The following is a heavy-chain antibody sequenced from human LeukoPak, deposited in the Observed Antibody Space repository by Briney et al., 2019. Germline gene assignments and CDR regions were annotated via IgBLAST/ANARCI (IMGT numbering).Heavy chain of an antibody. V-gene: IGHV4-61*01. CDR3: ARVDSGSSYYYYYYMDV. D-gene: IGHD1-26*01. J-gene: IGHJ6*03. CDR1: GGSISSGSYY. Sequence: PSETLSLTCTVSGGSISSGSYYWSWIRQPPGKGLEWIGYIYYSGSTNYNPSLKSRVTISVDTSKNQFSLKLSSVTAADTAVYYCARVDSGSSYYYYYYMDVWGKGTTVTISS. CDR2: IYYSGST.